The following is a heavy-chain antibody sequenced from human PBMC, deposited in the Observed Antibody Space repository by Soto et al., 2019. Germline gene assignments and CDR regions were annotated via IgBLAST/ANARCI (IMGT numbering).Heavy chain of an antibody. J-gene: IGHJ6*02. CDR1: GDSVSTNSAA. CDR3: ARDRGYYDILTGYSYYHYYYGMYV. V-gene: IGHV6-1*01. Sequence: PSQTLSLTCAISGDSVSTNSAAWNWIRQSPSRGLEWLGRTYYRSKWYNDYAVSVKSRITLNPDTSKNQFSLQLNSVTPEDSAVYYCARDRGYYDILTGYSYYHYYYGMYVWGQGTTVTVSS. CDR2: TYYRSKWYN. D-gene: IGHD3-9*01.